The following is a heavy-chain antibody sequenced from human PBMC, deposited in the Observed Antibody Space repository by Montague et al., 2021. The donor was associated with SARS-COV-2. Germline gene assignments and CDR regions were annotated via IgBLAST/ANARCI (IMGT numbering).Heavy chain of an antibody. Sequence: SETLSLTCSVSGGSISSYYWSWIRQSPGKGLGWIGYIFHSGVTDYNPSIKCRVTVSVDMSTNQFSLQLNSVTAAVSARYYCATTEYNCNDWFDPWGQGTLVTAAS. J-gene: IGHJ5*02. CDR3: ATTEYNCNDWFDP. V-gene: IGHV4-59*13. D-gene: IGHD1-20*01. CDR2: IFHSGVT. CDR1: GGSISSYY.